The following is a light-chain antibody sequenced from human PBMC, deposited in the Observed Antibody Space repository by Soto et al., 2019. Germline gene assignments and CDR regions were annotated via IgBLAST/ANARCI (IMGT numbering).Light chain of an antibody. CDR2: GAS. CDR3: QQSGGSPRT. V-gene: IGKV3-20*01. Sequence: EIVLTQSPGTLSLSLGERATLSCRASQSVSSKLAWYQQKPGQAPRVLIYGASSRATGIPDRFGGSGSGTDFTLTISRLEPEDFAVYYCQQSGGSPRTFGQGTKLEL. J-gene: IGKJ2*01. CDR1: QSVSSK.